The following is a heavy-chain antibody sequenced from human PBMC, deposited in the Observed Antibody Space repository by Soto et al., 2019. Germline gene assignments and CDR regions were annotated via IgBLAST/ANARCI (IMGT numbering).Heavy chain of an antibody. D-gene: IGHD1-20*01. CDR3: AKVPFLITGTHIDD. CDR1: GFTFSSYA. Sequence: HPGGSLRLSCAASGFTFSSYAMSWVRQAPGKGLEWVSAISGSGGSTYYADSVKGRFTISRDNSKNTLYLQMNSLRAEDTAVYYCAKVPFLITGTHIDDWGQGTLVTVSS. CDR2: ISGSGGST. V-gene: IGHV3-23*01. J-gene: IGHJ4*02.